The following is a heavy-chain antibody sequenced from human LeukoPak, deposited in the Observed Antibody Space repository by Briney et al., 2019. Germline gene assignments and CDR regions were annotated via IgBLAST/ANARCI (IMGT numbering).Heavy chain of an antibody. CDR2: ISSSGSTI. J-gene: IGHJ4*02. V-gene: IGHV3-11*01. CDR1: GFTFSDYY. D-gene: IGHD3-10*01. CDR3: ARDPVYQGSGSYWPVPDY. Sequence: PGGSLRLSCAASGFTFSDYYMSWIRQAPGKGLEWVSYISSSGSTIYYADSVKGRFTISRDNAKNSLYLQMNSLRAEDTAVYYCARDPVYQGSGSYWPVPDYWGQGTLVTVSS.